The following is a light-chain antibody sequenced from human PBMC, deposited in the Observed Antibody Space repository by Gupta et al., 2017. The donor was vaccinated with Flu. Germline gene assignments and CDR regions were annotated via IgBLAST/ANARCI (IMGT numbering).Light chain of an antibody. Sequence: DIQMTPSPSTLSASVGDRVTITCLASQSISGWLAWYQQKPGKAPKLLIYKASTLESGVPSRFSGSGSGTEFTLTISSLQPDDFATYHCQQYNSYSLTFGQGTRVEIK. J-gene: IGKJ1*01. CDR3: QQYNSYSLT. V-gene: IGKV1-5*03. CDR1: QSISGW. CDR2: KAS.